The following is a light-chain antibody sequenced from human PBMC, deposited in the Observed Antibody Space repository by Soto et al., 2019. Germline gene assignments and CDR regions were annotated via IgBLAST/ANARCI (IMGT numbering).Light chain of an antibody. CDR3: AAGVAGVSGPA. Sequence: QSVLTQPPSASGTPGQRVTISCSGSSSNIGSKYVYWYQQLPGTAPKLLMYRNNQRPSGVPDRFSGSKSGASASLAISGLRSEDEADYCCAAGVAGVSGPAFGGGTKRTVL. J-gene: IGLJ2*01. CDR1: SSNIGSKY. V-gene: IGLV1-47*01. CDR2: RNN.